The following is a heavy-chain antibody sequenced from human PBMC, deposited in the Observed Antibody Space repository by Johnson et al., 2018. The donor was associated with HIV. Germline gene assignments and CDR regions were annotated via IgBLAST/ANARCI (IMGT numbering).Heavy chain of an antibody. CDR1: GFTFSSYA. D-gene: IGHD6-13*01. CDR2: INWNGGSI. Sequence: VQLVESGGGVVQTGRSLRLSCAASGFTFSSYAMSWVRQAPGKGLEWVSGINWNGGSIGYADSVKGRFTISRDNAKNSLYLQMNSLRGEDTALYYCARARGQLTRGDDAFDIWGQGTMVTVSS. CDR3: ARARGQLTRGDDAFDI. V-gene: IGHV3-20*04. J-gene: IGHJ3*02.